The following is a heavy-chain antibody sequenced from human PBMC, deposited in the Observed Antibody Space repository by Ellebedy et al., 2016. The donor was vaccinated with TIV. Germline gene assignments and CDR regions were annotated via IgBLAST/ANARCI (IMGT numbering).Heavy chain of an antibody. J-gene: IGHJ4*02. D-gene: IGHD3-22*01. CDR3: ARGDSSGYSLDY. CDR2: ISYHGSNK. CDR1: GFTFSDYP. V-gene: IGHV3-30-3*01. Sequence: GGSLRLSCAASGFTFSDYPVHWVRQAPGKGLEWVAVISYHGSNKYYADSVKGRFTISRDYSKNTLYLQMNSLRAEDTAVYYCARGDSSGYSLDYWGQGTLVTVSS.